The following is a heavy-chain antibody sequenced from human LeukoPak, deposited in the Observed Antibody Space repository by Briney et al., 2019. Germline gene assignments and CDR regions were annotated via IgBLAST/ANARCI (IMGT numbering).Heavy chain of an antibody. CDR3: ARAYHDSLDN. Sequence: PGGSLRLSCAASGFTFSDYYMTWIRQAPGKGLEWVSYITSSGSSTYYADSMKGRFTISRDNAKNSLYLQVNSLRAEDTAVYYCARAYHDSLDNWGQGTLVTVSS. CDR1: GFTFSDYY. V-gene: IGHV3-11*01. D-gene: IGHD2-2*01. J-gene: IGHJ4*02. CDR2: ITSSGSST.